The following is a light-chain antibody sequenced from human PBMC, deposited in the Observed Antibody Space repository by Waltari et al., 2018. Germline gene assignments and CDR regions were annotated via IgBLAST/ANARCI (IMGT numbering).Light chain of an antibody. CDR1: SSDVGFYNL. CDR2: EVI. CDR3: CSYAGRNIWV. Sequence: QSALTQPASVSGSPGQSITISCTGTSSDVGFYNLVPWYQQNPGKAPELVVYEVISRPSGVSNRFSGSKSGNTASLTISGLQAEDEADYYCCSYAGRNIWVFGGGTKLTVL. J-gene: IGLJ3*02. V-gene: IGLV2-23*02.